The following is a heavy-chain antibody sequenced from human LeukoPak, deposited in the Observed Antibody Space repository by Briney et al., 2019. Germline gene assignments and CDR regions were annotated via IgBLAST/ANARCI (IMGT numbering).Heavy chain of an antibody. J-gene: IGHJ5*02. CDR1: GGSISSYY. Sequence: SETLSLTCTVSGGSISSYYWSWIRQPPGKGLEWIGYIYYSGSTNYNPSLKSRVTISVDTSKNQFSLTLSSVTAADTAVYYCARHEWGLKSWFVPWGQGTLVTVSA. CDR2: IYYSGST. V-gene: IGHV4-59*08. CDR3: ARHEWGLKSWFVP. D-gene: IGHD2-21*01.